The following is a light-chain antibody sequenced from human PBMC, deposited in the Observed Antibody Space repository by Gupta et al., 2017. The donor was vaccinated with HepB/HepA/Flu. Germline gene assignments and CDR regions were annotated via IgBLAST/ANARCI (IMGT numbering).Light chain of an antibody. J-gene: IGLJ2*01. V-gene: IGLV1-51*01. CDR3: GTEDSSMRVGV. CDR2: DNN. CDR1: SSNSGNNY. Sequence: SVFPPPPSVSAAPGRKVTSACSGSSSNSGNNYVSWYQQLPGTDPKLLIEDNNKRPAGIPERFAGSKSGTEATRGSTGLQTGEEAEDDCGTEDSSMRVGVFGGGTKMTVL.